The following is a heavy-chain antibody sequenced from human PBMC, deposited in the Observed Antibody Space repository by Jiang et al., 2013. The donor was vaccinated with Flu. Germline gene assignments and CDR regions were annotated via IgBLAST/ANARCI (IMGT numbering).Heavy chain of an antibody. CDR1: IQLYQLL. CDR3: ARRGWELGSYFDY. D-gene: IGHD1-26*01. V-gene: IGHV5-51*01. CDR2: IYPGDSDT. J-gene: IGHJ4*02. Sequence: GAEVKKPGESLKISCKGFWIQLYQLLDRAGCARCPGKAWSGWGIIYPGDSDTRYSPAFQGQVTISADKSISTAYLQWSSLKASDTAMYYCARRGWELGSYFDYWGQGTLVTVSS.